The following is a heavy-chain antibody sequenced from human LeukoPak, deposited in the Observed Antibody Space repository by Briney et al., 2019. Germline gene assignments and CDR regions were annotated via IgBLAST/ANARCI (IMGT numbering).Heavy chain of an antibody. CDR2: IKQDGRER. J-gene: IGHJ4*02. V-gene: IGHV3-7*03. CDR1: GFTLSSYS. Sequence: QPGRSLRLSCAASGFTLSSYSMRWVRQAPGKGLEWVANIKQDGRERYYVNSVKGRFTISRDNAKNSLYLQINSLRAEDTAVYHCARAYPVIDYWGQGTLVTVSS. CDR3: ARAYPVIDY. D-gene: IGHD2-2*02.